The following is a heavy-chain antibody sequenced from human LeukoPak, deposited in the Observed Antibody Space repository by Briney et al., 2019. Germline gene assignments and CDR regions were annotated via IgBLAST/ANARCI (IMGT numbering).Heavy chain of an antibody. CDR3: FAYMVRGAKYYMDV. CDR2: ISSSSNYI. J-gene: IGHJ6*03. CDR1: GFTLSTYT. Sequence: KTGGSLRLSCAASGFTLSTYTMNWVRQAPGKGLEWVSSISSSSNYIYYADSVKGRFTISRDDAKNSLYLQMNSLRAEDTAVYYCFAYMVRGAKYYMDVWGKGTTVTVSS. D-gene: IGHD3-10*01. V-gene: IGHV3-21*01.